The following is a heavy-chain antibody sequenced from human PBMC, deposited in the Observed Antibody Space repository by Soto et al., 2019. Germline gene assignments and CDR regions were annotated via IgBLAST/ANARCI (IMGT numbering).Heavy chain of an antibody. CDR1: GGPISSYY. J-gene: IGHJ4*02. V-gene: IGHV4-59*01. CDR2: IYYSGST. D-gene: IGHD6-19*01. Sequence: QVQLQESGPGLVKPSETLSLNCTVSGGPISSYYWSWIRQSPGKGLEWIGYIYYSGSTNYNPSLKSRVTISVDTSKNQFSLELSSVTAADPAVYYCARGSSGWPPRFDYWGQGTLVTVSS. CDR3: ARGSSGWPPRFDY.